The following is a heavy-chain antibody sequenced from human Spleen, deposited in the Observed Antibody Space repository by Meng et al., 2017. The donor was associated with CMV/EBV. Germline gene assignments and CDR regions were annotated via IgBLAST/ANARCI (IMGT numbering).Heavy chain of an antibody. Sequence: SGFTFSGYWMSWVRQAPGKGLEWVANIKQDGSEKYYVDSVKGRFTISRDNAKNSLYLQMNSLRAEDTAVYYCAKAPSIEARAGIDFWGPGTLVTVSS. CDR1: GFTFSGYW. CDR2: IKQDGSEK. V-gene: IGHV3-7*01. D-gene: IGHD6-6*01. CDR3: AKAPSIEARAGIDF. J-gene: IGHJ4*02.